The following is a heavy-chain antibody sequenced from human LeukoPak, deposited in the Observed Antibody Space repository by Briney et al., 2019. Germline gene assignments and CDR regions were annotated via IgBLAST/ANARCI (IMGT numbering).Heavy chain of an antibody. V-gene: IGHV3-30*04. D-gene: IGHD4-17*01. J-gene: IGHJ4*02. CDR2: ISYDGSNK. Sequence: GGSLRLSCAASGFTFSSYAMHWVRQAPGKGLEWVAVISYDGSNKYYADSVKGRFTISRDNSKNTLYLQMNSLRAEDTAVYYCARDLGDYVQQNWGQGTLVTVSS. CDR1: GFTFSSYA. CDR3: ARDLGDYVQQN.